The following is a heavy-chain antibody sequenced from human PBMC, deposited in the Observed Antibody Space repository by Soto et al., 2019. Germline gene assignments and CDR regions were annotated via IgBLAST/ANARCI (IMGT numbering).Heavy chain of an antibody. CDR3: AIRTGQLAIISEFDGDWFFEV. J-gene: IGHJ2*01. V-gene: IGHV1-2*02. CDR2: INPDSGGT. D-gene: IGHD2-2*01. Sequence: ASVKVSCKASGYTFTDYYIHWVRQAPGQGLEWVGWINPDSGGTNLAQRFQGRVTMTSDTSINTAYMELSSLRSDDTAVYYCAIRTGQLAIISEFDGDWFFEVWGRGTLVTVPQ. CDR1: GYTFTDYY.